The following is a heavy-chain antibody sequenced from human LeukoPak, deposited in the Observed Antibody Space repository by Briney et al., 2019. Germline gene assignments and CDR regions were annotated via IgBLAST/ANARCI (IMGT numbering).Heavy chain of an antibody. CDR3: AKNYGDYVLDY. V-gene: IGHV3-23*01. J-gene: IGHJ4*02. CDR1: GFTFSSYS. Sequence: GGSLRLSCAASGFTFSSYSMNWVRQAPGKGLEWVSAISGSGGSTYYADSVKGRFTISRDNSKNTLYLQMNSLRAEDTAVYYCAKNYGDYVLDYWGQGTLVTVSS. CDR2: ISGSGGST. D-gene: IGHD4-17*01.